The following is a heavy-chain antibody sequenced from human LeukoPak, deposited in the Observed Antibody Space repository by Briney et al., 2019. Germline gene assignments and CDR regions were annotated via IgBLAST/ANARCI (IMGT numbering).Heavy chain of an antibody. CDR2: IYYSGST. D-gene: IGHD4-17*01. CDR3: AREDYGDYYYYGMDV. V-gene: IGHV4-59*01. Sequence: SETLSLTCTVSGGSISSYYWSWTRQPPGKGLEWIGYIYYSGSTNYNPSLKSRVTISVDTSKNQFSLKLSSVTAVDTAVYYCAREDYGDYYYYGMDVWGQGTTVTVSS. CDR1: GGSISSYY. J-gene: IGHJ6*02.